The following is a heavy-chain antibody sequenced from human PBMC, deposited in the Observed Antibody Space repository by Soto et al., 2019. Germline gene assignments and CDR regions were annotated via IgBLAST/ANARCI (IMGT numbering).Heavy chain of an antibody. CDR1: GGSISSSSYY. Sequence: QLQLQESGPGLVKPSETLSLTCTVSGGSISSSSYYWGWIRQPPGKGLEWIGSIYYSGSTYYNPSLKSRVTISVDTSKNHCSLKLSSVTAADTAVYYCARHVAGYSSGLDYWGQGTLVTVSS. V-gene: IGHV4-39*01. D-gene: IGHD6-19*01. CDR2: IYYSGST. J-gene: IGHJ4*02. CDR3: ARHVAGYSSGLDY.